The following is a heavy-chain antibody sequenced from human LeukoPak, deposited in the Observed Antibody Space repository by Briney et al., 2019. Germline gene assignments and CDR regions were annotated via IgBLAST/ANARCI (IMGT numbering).Heavy chain of an antibody. CDR3: ARGSFGAGVGATMDDACDI. Sequence: PGGSLRLSCAASGFTFSSYIIHWVRQAPGKGLEWVAVISYDGTDKYYADSVKGRFTISRDNSKNTLYVQMNSLRAEDTAVYYCARGSFGAGVGATMDDACDIRGQGTMVTVSS. D-gene: IGHD1-26*01. V-gene: IGHV3-30*04. J-gene: IGHJ3*02. CDR1: GFTFSSYI. CDR2: ISYDGTDK.